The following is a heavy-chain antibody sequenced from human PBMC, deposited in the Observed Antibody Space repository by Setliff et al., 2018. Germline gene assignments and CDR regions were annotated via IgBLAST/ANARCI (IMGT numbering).Heavy chain of an antibody. J-gene: IGHJ4*02. D-gene: IGHD3-16*02. CDR1: GGSFSDSY. CDR2: IYHSGST. Sequence: SETLSLTCAVYGGSFSDSYWSWVRQPPGKGLEWIGEIYHSGSTNYNPSLKSRVTISVDTSKNQFSLKLSSVTAADTAVYYCARDNNPGYRGYWGRFDYWGQGTLVTVSS. CDR3: ARDNNPGYRGYWGRFDY. V-gene: IGHV4-34*01.